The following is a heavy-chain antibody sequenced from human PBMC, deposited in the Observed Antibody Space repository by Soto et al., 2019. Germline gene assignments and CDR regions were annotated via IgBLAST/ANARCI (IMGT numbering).Heavy chain of an antibody. D-gene: IGHD2-8*01. J-gene: IGHJ6*02. CDR2: INANSRGI. CDR3: TRDNGVAYTMDV. V-gene: IGHV3-48*02. Sequence: PSRCLGLSSVGSGFTLSSYAINWVRKAPGKGLEWVSYINANSRGIYYADSVRGRSTISRDNAKNSVFLQMDSLRDEDTALYYCTRDNGVAYTMDVWRQGTTVTVSS. CDR1: GFTLSSYA.